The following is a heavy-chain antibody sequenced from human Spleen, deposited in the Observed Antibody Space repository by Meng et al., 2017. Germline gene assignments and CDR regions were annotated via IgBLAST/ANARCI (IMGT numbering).Heavy chain of an antibody. J-gene: IGHJ4*02. CDR1: GGSFSGYY. CDR3: ARENYCSGGSCYPDY. Sequence: GSLRLSCAVYGGSFSGYYWSWIRQPPGKGLEWIGEINHSGSTNYNPSLKSRVTISVDTSKNQFSLKLSSVTAADTAVYYCARENYCSGGSCYPDYWGQGTLVTVSS. D-gene: IGHD2-15*01. CDR2: INHSGST. V-gene: IGHV4-34*01.